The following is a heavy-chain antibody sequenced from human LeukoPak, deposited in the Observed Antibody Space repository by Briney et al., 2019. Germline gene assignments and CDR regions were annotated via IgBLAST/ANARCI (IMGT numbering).Heavy chain of an antibody. D-gene: IGHD2-21*01. V-gene: IGHV4-59*08. CDR2: FYDSGDF. Sequence: SETLSLTCTVSGGSITGHHWTWIRRPPGTGLEWIGYFYDSGDFNYNPSLKSRVTISMDMPNNQFSLSMSSVTAADTAMYYCARLLRPGGRKGDCFDIWGQGTMVTVSS. CDR3: ARLLRPGGRKGDCFDI. CDR1: GGSITGHH. J-gene: IGHJ3*02.